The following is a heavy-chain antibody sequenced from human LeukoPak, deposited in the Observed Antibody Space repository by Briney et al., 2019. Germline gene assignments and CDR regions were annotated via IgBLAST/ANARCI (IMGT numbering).Heavy chain of an antibody. J-gene: IGHJ4*02. Sequence: GGSLRLSCAASGFTFSSYGMHWVRQAPGKGLEWVAFIRYDGSNKYYADSVKGRFTISRDNSKNTLYLQMNSLRAEDTAVYYCAKLRSSSLDFDYWGQGTLVTVSS. CDR3: AKLRSSSLDFDY. CDR2: IRYDGSNK. CDR1: GFTFSSYG. V-gene: IGHV3-30*02. D-gene: IGHD6-6*01.